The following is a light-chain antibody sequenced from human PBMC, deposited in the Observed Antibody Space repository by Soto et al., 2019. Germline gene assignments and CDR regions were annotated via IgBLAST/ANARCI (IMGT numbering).Light chain of an antibody. J-gene: IGLJ2*01. CDR1: SGSVSANYY. CDR3: VLNVAGGTVV. Sequence: QTVVTQEPSFSVSPGGTVTLTCGLTSGSVSANYYPSWYQQTPGQAPRTLIYSTNTRSSGVPDRFSGSIIGNKAALTITGAQADDEADYYCVLNVAGGTVVFGGGTKLTV. CDR2: STN. V-gene: IGLV8-61*01.